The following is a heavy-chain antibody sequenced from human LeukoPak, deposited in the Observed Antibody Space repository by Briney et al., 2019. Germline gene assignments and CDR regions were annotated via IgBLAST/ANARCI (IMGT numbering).Heavy chain of an antibody. CDR1: GFTFSSYS. CDR3: ASAGGDPLLGFDS. Sequence: GGSLRLSCAASGFTFSSYSISWVRQAPGKGLEWVSSISGSSGYTYYADSVKGRFTISRDNAKNSRYLQMNSLRAEDTAVYYCASAGGDPLLGFDSWGQGNLVTVSS. D-gene: IGHD2-21*01. CDR2: ISGSSGYT. V-gene: IGHV3-21*01. J-gene: IGHJ4*02.